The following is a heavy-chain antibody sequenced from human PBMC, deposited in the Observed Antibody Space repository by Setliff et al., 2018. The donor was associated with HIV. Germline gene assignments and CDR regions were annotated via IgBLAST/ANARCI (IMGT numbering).Heavy chain of an antibody. J-gene: IGHJ3*01. CDR2: ISPDNGNR. CDR3: ARPRVFDSFDV. CDR1: GYNFRGYF. Sequence: ASVKVSCKASGYNFRGYFMHWVRQAPGQGLEWMGWISPDNGNRRILRRFQGRVRMTLDTSISTAYLEIPRLTSDDAAVYYCARPRVFDSFDVWGQGTLVTVSS. V-gene: IGHV1-2*02.